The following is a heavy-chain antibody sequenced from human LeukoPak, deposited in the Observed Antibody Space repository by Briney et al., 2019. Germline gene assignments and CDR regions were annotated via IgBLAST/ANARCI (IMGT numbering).Heavy chain of an antibody. D-gene: IGHD6-19*01. J-gene: IGHJ4*02. CDR2: TSSSGSTM. CDR1: GCIFSSYE. CDR3: SRHLEQWPDY. V-gene: IGHV3-48*03. Sequence: GGSLRLSCAASGCIFSSYEMNWLRQAPGKGLEWVSYTSSSGSTMHYAGSVKGRFTISRYNAKNSLYLQMNSLRADDTAVYYCSRHLEQWPDYWGQGTLVTVSS.